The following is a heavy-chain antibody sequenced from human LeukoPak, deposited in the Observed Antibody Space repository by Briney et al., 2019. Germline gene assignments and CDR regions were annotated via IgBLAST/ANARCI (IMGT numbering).Heavy chain of an antibody. CDR3: AGADSSGWYGTDY. CDR1: GGSISSYY. Sequence: SETLSLTCTVSGGSISSYYWSWIRQPPGKGLEWIGYIYYSGSTNYNPSLKSRVTISVDTSKNQFSLKLSSVTAADTAVYYCAGADSSGWYGTDYWGQETLVTVSS. D-gene: IGHD6-19*01. J-gene: IGHJ4*02. CDR2: IYYSGST. V-gene: IGHV4-59*01.